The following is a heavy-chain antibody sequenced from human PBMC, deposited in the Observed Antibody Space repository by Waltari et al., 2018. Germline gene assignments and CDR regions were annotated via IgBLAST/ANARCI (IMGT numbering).Heavy chain of an antibody. CDR2: INHSGST. V-gene: IGHV4-34*01. D-gene: IGHD2-2*01. J-gene: IGHJ6*02. Sequence: QVQLQQWCAGLLKPSETLSLTCAVYGGSFSGYYWSWIRQPPGKGLEWIGEINHSGSTNYNPSLKSRVTISVDTSKNQFSLKLSSVTAADTAVYYCARGPAALPYYYYGMDVWGQGTTVTVSS. CDR1: GGSFSGYY. CDR3: ARGPAALPYYYYGMDV.